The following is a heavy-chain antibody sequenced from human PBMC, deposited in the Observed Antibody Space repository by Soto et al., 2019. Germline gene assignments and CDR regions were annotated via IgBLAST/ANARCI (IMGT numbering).Heavy chain of an antibody. D-gene: IGHD4-17*01. V-gene: IGHV4-31*03. CDR3: ARMTTVTPRPIDY. CDR1: GDSISSGGYY. J-gene: IGHJ4*02. Sequence: QVQLQESGPGLVKPSQTLSLTCTVSGDSISSGGYYWSWIRQHPGKGLEWIGYIYYSGSTYYNPSLKSRVTISVDTSKNQFSLKLSSVTAADTAVYYCARMTTVTPRPIDYWGQGTLVTVSS. CDR2: IYYSGST.